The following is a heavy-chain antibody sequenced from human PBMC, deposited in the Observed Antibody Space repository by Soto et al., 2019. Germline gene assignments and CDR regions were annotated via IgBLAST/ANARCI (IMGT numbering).Heavy chain of an antibody. CDR3: ARVIPGAEAWFHP. CDR1: GATFSSYA. V-gene: IGHV1-69*06. CDR2: IIPFFGTP. D-gene: IGHD2-2*01. J-gene: IGHJ5*02. Sequence: QVLLVQSGAEVKKPGSSVKVSCKLSGATFSSYAMSWVRQAPGQGLEWIGGIIPFFGTPNYAQKFQGRVTMTIDTSTSTAYLDLRSLTSDDTAVYYCARVIPGAEAWFHPWGQGTLVTVSS.